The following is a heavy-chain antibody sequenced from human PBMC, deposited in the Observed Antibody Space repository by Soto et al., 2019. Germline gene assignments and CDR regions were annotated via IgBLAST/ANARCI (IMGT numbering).Heavy chain of an antibody. D-gene: IGHD6-13*01. CDR2: IYYSGST. Sequence: PSETLSLTCTVSGGSISSYYWSWIRQPPGKGLEWIGYIYYSGSTNYNPSLKSRVTISVDTSKNQFSLKLSSVTAADTAVYYCASSIAAAGTSSFDYWGQGTLVTVS. J-gene: IGHJ4*02. CDR3: ASSIAAAGTSSFDY. CDR1: GGSISSYY. V-gene: IGHV4-59*08.